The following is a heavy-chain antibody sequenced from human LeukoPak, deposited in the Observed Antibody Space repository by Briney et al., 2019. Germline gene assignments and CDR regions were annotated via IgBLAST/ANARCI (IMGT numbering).Heavy chain of an antibody. CDR1: GYTFTNYY. J-gene: IGHJ4*02. D-gene: IGHD3-10*01. CDR3: ATNIGITMVRGVTSMAAFDY. CDR2: INPTGGNT. V-gene: IGHV1-46*01. Sequence: ASVKVSCKASGYTFTNYYMHWVRQAPGQGLDWMGIINPTGGNTNYAQKFQGRVTMTRDTSTSTVYMELSNLRSEDTAVYYCATNIGITMVRGVTSMAAFDYWGQGTLVTVSS.